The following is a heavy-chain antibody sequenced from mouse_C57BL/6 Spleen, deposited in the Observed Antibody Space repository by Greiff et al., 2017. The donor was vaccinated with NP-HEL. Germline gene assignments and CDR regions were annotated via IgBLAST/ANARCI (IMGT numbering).Heavy chain of an antibody. CDR1: GYTFTSYW. CDR3: AKAHGNYFLEY. D-gene: IGHD2-1*01. V-gene: IGHV1-59*01. J-gene: IGHJ2*01. Sequence: VQLQQPGAELVRPGTSVKLSCKASGYTFTSYWMHWVKQRPGQGLEWIGVIDPSDSYTNYHQTFKGKATLTVDTSTCTAYMQLSSLTSEDAAVECCAKAHGNYFLEYWGKGTTLT. CDR2: IDPSDSYT.